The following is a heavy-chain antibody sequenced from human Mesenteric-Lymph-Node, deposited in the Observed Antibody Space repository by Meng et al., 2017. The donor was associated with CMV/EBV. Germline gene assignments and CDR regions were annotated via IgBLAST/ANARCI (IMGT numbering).Heavy chain of an antibody. V-gene: IGHV4-4*02. Sequence: SETLSLTCAVSGGSISSSNWWSWVRQPPGKGLEWIGEIYHSGGTNYNPSLKSRVTISEDKSKNQFSLKLSSVTAADTAVYYCASRGHYDFWSGYQTPFDYWGQGTLVTVSS. CDR1: GGSISSSNW. CDR3: ASRGHYDFWSGYQTPFDY. CDR2: IYHSGGT. D-gene: IGHD3-3*01. J-gene: IGHJ4*02.